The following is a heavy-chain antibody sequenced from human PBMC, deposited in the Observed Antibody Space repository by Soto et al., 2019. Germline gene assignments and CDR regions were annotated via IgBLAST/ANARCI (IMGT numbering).Heavy chain of an antibody. D-gene: IGHD6-6*01. CDR1: GFTFSSYA. CDR3: AKRARIAARLSPRGY. Sequence: PGRSLRLSCAASGFTFSSYAMSWFRQAPGKGLEWVSAISGSGGSTYYADSVKGRFTISRDDSKNTLYLQMNSLRAEDTAVYYCAKRARIAARLSPRGYWGQGTLVTVS. J-gene: IGHJ4*02. V-gene: IGHV3-23*01. CDR2: ISGSGGST.